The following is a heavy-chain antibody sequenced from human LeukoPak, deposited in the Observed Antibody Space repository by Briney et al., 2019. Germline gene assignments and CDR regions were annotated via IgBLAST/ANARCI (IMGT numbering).Heavy chain of an antibody. CDR1: GFTFNNYA. D-gene: IGHD2-2*01. CDR2: ISYDGSKK. Sequence: AGRSLRLSCAASGFTFNNYAMHWVRQAPGKGLEWVAVISYDGSKKYCADSVKGRFTISRDNSKSTLYVQMNSLRAEDTAVYYCARDFAGYCSSTGCYGYYFDYWGQGTLVTVSS. CDR3: ARDFAGYCSSTGCYGYYFDY. V-gene: IGHV3-30*04. J-gene: IGHJ4*02.